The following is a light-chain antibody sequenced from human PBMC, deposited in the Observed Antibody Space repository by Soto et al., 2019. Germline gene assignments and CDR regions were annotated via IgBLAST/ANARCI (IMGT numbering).Light chain of an antibody. CDR1: QSVSSSY. V-gene: IGKV3-20*01. CDR2: DSS. Sequence: DIVLTQSPGTLSLSPGERATLSCRASQSVSSSYLAWYQQKPGQAPRLLIYDSSTRATAIPDRFRGSGSGTDFTLTINRLDPEDFAVYYCQQYGSSVYTFGQGTKLEIK. J-gene: IGKJ2*01. CDR3: QQYGSSVYT.